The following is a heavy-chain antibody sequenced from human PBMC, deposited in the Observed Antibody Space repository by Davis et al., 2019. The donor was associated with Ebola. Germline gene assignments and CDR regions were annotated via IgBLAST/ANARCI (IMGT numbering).Heavy chain of an antibody. D-gene: IGHD3-10*01. CDR1: GFTFSDYY. J-gene: IGHJ6*02. CDR3: ALWGYPNYNGSGSLWADYYYGMDV. CDR2: ISSSGSTI. Sequence: GESLKISCAASGFTFSDYYMSWIRQAPGKGLEWVSYISSSGSTIYYADSVKGRFTISRDNAKNSLYLQMNSLRAEDTAVYYCALWGYPNYNGSGSLWADYYYGMDVWGQGTTVTVSS. V-gene: IGHV3-11*01.